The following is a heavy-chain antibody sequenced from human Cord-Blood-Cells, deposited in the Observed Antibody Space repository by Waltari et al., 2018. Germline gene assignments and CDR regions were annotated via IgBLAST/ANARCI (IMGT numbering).Heavy chain of an antibody. CDR1: GYTFTSYY. V-gene: IGHV1-46*01. CDR3: ARADDAFDI. CDR2: INHSGGST. J-gene: IGHJ3*02. Sequence: QVQLVQSGAEVKKPGASVKVTCKASGYTFTSYYMHWVRQAPGQGLEWMGIINHSGGSTSYAQKFQGRGTMARDTSTSTVYMELSSLRSEDTAVYYCARADDAFDIWGQGTMVTVSS.